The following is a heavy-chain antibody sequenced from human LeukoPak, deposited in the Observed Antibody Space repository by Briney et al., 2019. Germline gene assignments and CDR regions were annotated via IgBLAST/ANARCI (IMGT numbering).Heavy chain of an antibody. CDR3: ASAGYSGFDFSFDN. Sequence: PSETLSLTCAVSGGSISSGGYRWTWIRQYPGKGLEWIGYINYSGSTYYNPSLKSRVIISVDTSKNQFSLNLNSVTAADTAVYYCASAGYSGFDFSFDNWGQGTLVTVSS. CDR1: GGSISSGGYR. V-gene: IGHV4-31*11. D-gene: IGHD5-12*01. CDR2: INYSGST. J-gene: IGHJ4*02.